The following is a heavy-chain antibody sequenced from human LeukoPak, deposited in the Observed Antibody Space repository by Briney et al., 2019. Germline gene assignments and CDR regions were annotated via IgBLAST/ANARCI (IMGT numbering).Heavy chain of an antibody. J-gene: IGHJ6*03. Sequence: PGGSLRLSCAASGFTFSSYRMHWVRQAPGKGLEWVAFIRYDGSNKYYADSVKGRFTISRDNSKNTLYLQMNSLRAEDTAVYYCARVTASLRLLWFGGSYYYYMDVWGKGTTVTISS. CDR3: ARVTASLRLLWFGGSYYYYMDV. V-gene: IGHV3-30*02. CDR1: GFTFSSYR. D-gene: IGHD3-10*01. CDR2: IRYDGSNK.